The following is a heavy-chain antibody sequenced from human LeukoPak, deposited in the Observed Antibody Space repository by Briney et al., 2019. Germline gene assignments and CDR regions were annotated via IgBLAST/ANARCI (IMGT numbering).Heavy chain of an antibody. J-gene: IGHJ4*02. Sequence: ASVKVSCKAAGYTFTGYYMHWVRQAPGQGLERMGWINPNSGGTNYAQKFQGRVTMTRDTSISTAYIELSRLRSDDTAVYYCATGYSSSWYPNVYFDYWGQGTLVTVSS. D-gene: IGHD6-13*01. CDR2: INPNSGGT. V-gene: IGHV1-2*02. CDR1: GYTFTGYY. CDR3: ATGYSSSWYPNVYFDY.